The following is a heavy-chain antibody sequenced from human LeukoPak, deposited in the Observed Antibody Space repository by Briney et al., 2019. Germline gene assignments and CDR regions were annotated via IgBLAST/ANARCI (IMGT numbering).Heavy chain of an antibody. J-gene: IGHJ4*02. D-gene: IGHD1-26*01. CDR3: ARELVGATTDYFDY. CDR1: GDSVSSNSAG. Sequence: PSQTLSLTCAISGDSVSSNSAGWNWIRQSPSRGLEWLGRTYYRSKWYNDDAVSVKSRITINPDTAKNQFSLQLNSVTPEDTAVYYCARELVGATTDYFDYWGQGTLVTVSS. V-gene: IGHV6-1*01. CDR2: TYYRSKWYN.